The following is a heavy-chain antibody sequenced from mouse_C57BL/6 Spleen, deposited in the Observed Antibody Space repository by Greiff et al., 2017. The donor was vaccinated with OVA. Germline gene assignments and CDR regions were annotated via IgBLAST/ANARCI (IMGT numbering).Heavy chain of an antibody. J-gene: IGHJ1*03. V-gene: IGHV3-6*01. Sequence: ESGPGLVKPSQSLSLTCSVTGYSITSGYYWNWIRQFPGNKLEWMGYISYDGSNNYNPSLKNRISITRDTSKNQFFLKLNSVTTEDTATYYCAREGSHWYFDVWGTGTTVTVSS. D-gene: IGHD1-1*02. CDR3: AREGSHWYFDV. CDR1: GYSITSGYY. CDR2: ISYDGSN.